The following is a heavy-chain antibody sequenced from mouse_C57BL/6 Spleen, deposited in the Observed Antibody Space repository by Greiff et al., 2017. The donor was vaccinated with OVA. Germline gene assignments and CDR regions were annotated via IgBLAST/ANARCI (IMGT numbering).Heavy chain of an antibody. Sequence: VQGVESGPELVKPGASVKISCKASGYAFSNSWMHWVKQRSGQGLEWIGRFYPGDGDINYNGKFKGKATLTADKSSSTAYMQLSSLTSEDSEVYFCAREIYDGYYGLAYWGQGTLVTVSA. D-gene: IGHD2-3*01. CDR1: GYAFSNSW. J-gene: IGHJ3*01. CDR2: FYPGDGDI. V-gene: IGHV1-82*01. CDR3: AREIYDGYYGLAY.